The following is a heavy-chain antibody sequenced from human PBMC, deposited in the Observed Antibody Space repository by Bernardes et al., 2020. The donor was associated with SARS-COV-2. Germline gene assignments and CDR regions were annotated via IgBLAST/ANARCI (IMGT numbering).Heavy chain of an antibody. D-gene: IGHD3-10*01. CDR2: IYTSGST. CDR1: GGSISSGSYY. CDR3: AKDSSPWFRELSGIDN. V-gene: IGHV4-61*02. J-gene: IGHJ4*02. Sequence: TLSLTCTVSGGSISSGSYYWSWIRQPAGKGLEWIGRIYTSGSTNYNPSLKSRVTISVDTSKNQFSLKLSSVTAADTAVYYCAKDSSPWFRELSGIDNWGQGTLVTVSS.